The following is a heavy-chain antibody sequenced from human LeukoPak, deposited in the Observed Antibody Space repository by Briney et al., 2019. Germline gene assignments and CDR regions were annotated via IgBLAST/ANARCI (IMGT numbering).Heavy chain of an antibody. CDR3: SGSPHYYDSSGYYYAGQGGGGY. J-gene: IGHJ4*02. CDR1: GGSFSGYY. D-gene: IGHD3-22*01. V-gene: IGHV4-34*01. Sequence: SETLSLTCAVYGGSFSGYYWSWIRQPPGKGLEWIGEINRSGSTNYNPSLKSRVTISVDTSKNQFSLKLSSVTAADTAVYYCSGSPHYYDSSGYYYAGQGGGGYWGQGTLVTVSS. CDR2: INRSGST.